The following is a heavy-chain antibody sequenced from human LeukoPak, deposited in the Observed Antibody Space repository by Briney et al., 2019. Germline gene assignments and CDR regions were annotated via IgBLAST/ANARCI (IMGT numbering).Heavy chain of an antibody. Sequence: SETLSLTCTVSGGSISSGGYYWSWIRQHPGEGLEWIGYIYYSGSTYYNPSLKSRVTISVDTSKNQFSLKLSSVTAADTAVYYCARGYYDEKAFDIWGQGTMVTVSS. V-gene: IGHV4-31*03. CDR2: IYYSGST. D-gene: IGHD3-22*01. CDR3: ARGYYDEKAFDI. CDR1: GGSISSGGYY. J-gene: IGHJ3*02.